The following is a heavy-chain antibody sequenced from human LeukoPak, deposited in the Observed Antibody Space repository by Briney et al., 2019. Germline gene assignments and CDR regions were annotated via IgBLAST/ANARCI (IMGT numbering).Heavy chain of an antibody. V-gene: IGHV3-21*01. CDR1: GFTFSSYS. Sequence: PGGSLRLSCAASGFTFSSYSMNWVRQAPGKGLEWVSSISSSSTYIHYADSVKGRFTISRDNAENSLYLQMNSLRAEDTAVYYCARAWSRVDPFDMWGQGTMVTVSS. CDR3: ARAWSRVDPFDM. CDR2: ISSSSTYI. D-gene: IGHD2-8*02. J-gene: IGHJ3*02.